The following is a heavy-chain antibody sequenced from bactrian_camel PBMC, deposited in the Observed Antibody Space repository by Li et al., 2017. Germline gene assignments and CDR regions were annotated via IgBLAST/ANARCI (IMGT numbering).Heavy chain of an antibody. V-gene: IGHV3S40*01. D-gene: IGHD2*01. Sequence: DVQLVESGGGSVQTGGSLTLSCVASGFRERHYCLGWFRQAPGKGLEWVSAIRSSGDRTHYADSVKSRFTISRDNANNTLYLQLNSLKPEDTAVYYCAADSLNRGGSPIRQGTQVTVS. CDR1: GFRERHYC. J-gene: IGHJ4*01. CDR2: IRSSGDRT.